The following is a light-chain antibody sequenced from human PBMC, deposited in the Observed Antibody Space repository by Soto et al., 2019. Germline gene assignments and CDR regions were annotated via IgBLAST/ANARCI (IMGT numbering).Light chain of an antibody. CDR1: QSISSW. Sequence: DIQMTQAPSTLSASVGDRVTITCRASQSISSWLAWYQQKPGKAPKLLIYDASSLKSGGPSRFSGSGSGTEFTLPISSLQPDDVATYYCQQYKSYSPWTFGQGTKVEIK. J-gene: IGKJ1*01. CDR2: DAS. CDR3: QQYKSYSPWT. V-gene: IGKV1-5*01.